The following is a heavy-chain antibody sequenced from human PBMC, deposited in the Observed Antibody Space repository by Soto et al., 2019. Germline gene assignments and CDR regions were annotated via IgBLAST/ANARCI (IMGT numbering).Heavy chain of an antibody. CDR3: ARADRYSSSWGLFDP. CDR2: IYYRGST. J-gene: IGHJ5*02. CDR1: GGSISSGAYF. D-gene: IGHD6-13*01. Sequence: QVQLQESGPGLVKPSQTLSLTCTVSGGSISSGAYFWSWIRQHPGRGLEWIGYIYYRGSTYYNPSLKRRLAISGDPSNNLFSLKLTSVTAAYTAMYYCARADRYSSSWGLFDPWGQGIRVTFSS. V-gene: IGHV4-31*03.